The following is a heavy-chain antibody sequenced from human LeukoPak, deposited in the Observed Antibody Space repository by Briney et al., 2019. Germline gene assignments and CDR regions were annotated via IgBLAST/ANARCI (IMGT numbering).Heavy chain of an antibody. CDR3: AKDRLRATLTSFDY. CDR1: GFTLSSYS. D-gene: IGHD4-17*01. Sequence: GGSLRLSCAASGFTLSSYSMNWVRQAPGKGLEWISYISSHSTTINYADSVKGRFTISRDNAKNSLYLQMSSLRGEDTAVYYCAKDRLRATLTSFDYWGQGTLVTVSS. V-gene: IGHV3-48*01. CDR2: ISSHSTTI. J-gene: IGHJ4*02.